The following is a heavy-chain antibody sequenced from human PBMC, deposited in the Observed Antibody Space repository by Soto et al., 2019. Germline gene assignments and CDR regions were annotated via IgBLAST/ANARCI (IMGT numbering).Heavy chain of an antibody. D-gene: IGHD4-17*01. Sequence: QVQLVESGGGVVQPGRSLRLSCAASGFTFSSYAMHWVRQAPGKGLEWVAVISIDGSNKYYADSVKGRFTISRDNSKNTLYLQMNSLRAEDTAVYYCARDPAYGDYSYYYYGMDVWGQGTTVTVSS. J-gene: IGHJ6*02. CDR1: GFTFSSYA. CDR3: ARDPAYGDYSYYYYGMDV. V-gene: IGHV3-30-3*01. CDR2: ISIDGSNK.